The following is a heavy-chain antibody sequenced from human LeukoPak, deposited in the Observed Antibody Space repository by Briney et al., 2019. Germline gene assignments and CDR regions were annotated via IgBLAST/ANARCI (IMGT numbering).Heavy chain of an antibody. J-gene: IGHJ6*03. CDR1: GFTFSSYG. CDR2: IRYDGSNK. V-gene: IGHV3-30*02. Sequence: GGSLRLSCAASGFTFSSYGMHWVRQAPGKGLEWVAFIRYDGSNKYYADSVKGRFTISRDNSKNTLYLQMNSLRAEDTAVYYCAKEGGYCSSTSCPYYYYYYMDVWGKGTTVTVSS. D-gene: IGHD2-2*01. CDR3: AKEGGYCSSTSCPYYYYYYMDV.